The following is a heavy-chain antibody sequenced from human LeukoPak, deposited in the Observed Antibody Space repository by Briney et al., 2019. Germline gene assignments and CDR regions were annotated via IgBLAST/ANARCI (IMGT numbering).Heavy chain of an antibody. J-gene: IGHJ6*02. Sequence: GGSLRLSCAASGFTFISYAMSWVRQAPGKGLEWVSAISGSGGSTYYADSVKGRFTISRDNSKNTLYLQMNSLRAEDTAVYYCAKGSYGSGSYPPYYGMDVWGQGTTVTVSS. D-gene: IGHD3-10*01. V-gene: IGHV3-23*01. CDR2: ISGSGGST. CDR3: AKGSYGSGSYPPYYGMDV. CDR1: GFTFISYA.